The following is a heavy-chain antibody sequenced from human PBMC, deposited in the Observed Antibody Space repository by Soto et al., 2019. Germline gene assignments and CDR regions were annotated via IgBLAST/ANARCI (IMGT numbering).Heavy chain of an antibody. CDR1: GFTFSSYA. Sequence: GGSLRLSCAASGFTFSSYAMSWVRQAPGKGLEWVSAISGSGGSTYYADSVKGRFTISRDNSKNTLYLQMNSLRAEDTAVYYCAKEYDFWSGYYRGGDYWGQGTLVTVSS. D-gene: IGHD3-3*01. J-gene: IGHJ4*02. CDR2: ISGSGGST. V-gene: IGHV3-23*01. CDR3: AKEYDFWSGYYRGGDY.